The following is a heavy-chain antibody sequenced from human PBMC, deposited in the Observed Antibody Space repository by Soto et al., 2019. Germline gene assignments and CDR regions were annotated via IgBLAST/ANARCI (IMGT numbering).Heavy chain of an antibody. V-gene: IGHV3-23*01. CDR1: GFTFSSYA. CDR3: AKDPERCSGGSCYLRPFDY. Sequence: EVQLLESGGGLVQPGGSLRLSCEASGFTFSSYAMSWVRQAPGKGLEWVSAISGSGGSTYYADSVKGRFTISRDNSKHTLYLQMNSLRAEDTAVYYCAKDPERCSGGSCYLRPFDYWGQGNLVTVSS. J-gene: IGHJ4*02. D-gene: IGHD2-15*01. CDR2: ISGSGGST.